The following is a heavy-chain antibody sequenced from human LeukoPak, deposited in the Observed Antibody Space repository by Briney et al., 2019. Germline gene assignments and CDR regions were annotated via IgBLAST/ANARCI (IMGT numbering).Heavy chain of an antibody. CDR3: AKDRYCTNGVCYRFDY. CDR1: GFTFSSYA. CDR2: IRYDGSNK. Sequence: GGSLRLSCAASGFTFSSYAMSWVRQAPGKGLEWVAFIRYDGSNKYYADSVKGRFTISRDNSKNTLYLQMNSLRAEDTAVYYCAKDRYCTNGVCYRFDYWGQGTLVTVSS. D-gene: IGHD2-8*01. J-gene: IGHJ4*02. V-gene: IGHV3-30*02.